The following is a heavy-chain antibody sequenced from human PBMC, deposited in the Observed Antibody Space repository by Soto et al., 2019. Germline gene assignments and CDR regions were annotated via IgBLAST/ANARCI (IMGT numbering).Heavy chain of an antibody. D-gene: IGHD2-15*01. Sequence: SGGSLRLSCAASGFTFSSYAMSWVRQAPGKGLEWVSAISGSGGSTYYADSVKGRFTISRDNSKNTLYLQMNSLRAEDTAVYYCAKYRASCSGGSCYELPYYYYYGMDVRGQGTTVTVSS. CDR1: GFTFSSYA. CDR2: ISGSGGST. CDR3: AKYRASCSGGSCYELPYYYYYGMDV. J-gene: IGHJ6*02. V-gene: IGHV3-23*01.